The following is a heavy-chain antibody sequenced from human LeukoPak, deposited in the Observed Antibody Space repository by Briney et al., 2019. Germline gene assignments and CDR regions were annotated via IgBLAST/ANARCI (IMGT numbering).Heavy chain of an antibody. Sequence: PSETLSLTCTVSGGSISSSSYYWGWIRQPPGKGLEWIGSIYYSGSTYYNPSLKSRVTISVDTSKNQFSLKLSSVTAADTAVYYCARHVDSSGWANYWGLGTLVTVSS. CDR1: GGSISSSSYY. CDR3: ARHVDSSGWANY. V-gene: IGHV4-39*01. CDR2: IYYSGST. D-gene: IGHD6-19*01. J-gene: IGHJ4*02.